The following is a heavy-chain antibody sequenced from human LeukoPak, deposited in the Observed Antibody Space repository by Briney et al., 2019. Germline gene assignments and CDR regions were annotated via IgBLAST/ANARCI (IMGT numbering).Heavy chain of an antibody. Sequence: GGSLRLSPAASVFPFTKFMISCVCQTPEEGLEWVANIKEDGSEKNHVDAVKDRFTISRDNAKSSVYLQMDSLRAEDTAVYHCAHSGSYFDYLAREPWSPSPQ. CDR2: IKEDGSEK. CDR1: VFPFTKFM. CDR3: AHSGSYFDY. V-gene: IGHV3-7*01. J-gene: IGHJ4*02. D-gene: IGHD1-26*01.